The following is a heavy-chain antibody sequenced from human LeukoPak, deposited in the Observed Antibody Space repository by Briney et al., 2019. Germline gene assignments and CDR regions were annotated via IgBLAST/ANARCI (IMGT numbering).Heavy chain of an antibody. CDR2: IYYSGST. J-gene: IGHJ4*02. CDR3: ARGRVAAAADY. V-gene: IGHV4-59*12. CDR1: GGSISSYY. D-gene: IGHD6-13*01. Sequence: SETLSLTCTVSGGSISSYYWSWIRQPPGKGLEWIGYIYYSGSTNYNPSLKSRVTISVDTSKNQFSLKLGSVTAADTAVYYCARGRVAAAADYWGQGTLVTVSS.